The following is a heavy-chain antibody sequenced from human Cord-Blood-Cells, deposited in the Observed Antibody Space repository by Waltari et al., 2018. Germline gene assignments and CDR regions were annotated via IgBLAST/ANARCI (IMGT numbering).Heavy chain of an antibody. Sequence: QVQLVESGGGVVQPGRSLRLSCAASGFTFSSYGVPWVRQATGKGLEWVAVISYDGSNKYYAASVKGRFTISRDNSKNTLYLQMNSLRAEDTAVYYCATNGSYYDSDFDYWGQGTLVTVSS. D-gene: IGHD1-26*01. V-gene: IGHV3-30*03. CDR3: ATNGSYYDSDFDY. J-gene: IGHJ4*02. CDR1: GFTFSSYG. CDR2: ISYDGSNK.